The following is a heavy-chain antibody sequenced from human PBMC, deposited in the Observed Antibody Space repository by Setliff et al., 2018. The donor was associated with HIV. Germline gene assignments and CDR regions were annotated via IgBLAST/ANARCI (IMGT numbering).Heavy chain of an antibody. CDR1: GGSFGVYR. CDR3: ARDRHSSGLGSYGP. J-gene: IGHJ5*02. D-gene: IGHD3-10*01. V-gene: IGHV4-4*07. Sequence: SETLSLTCTISGGSFGVYRWSWIRQSAGRGLEWIGRIDSSGTTDYKPSLKGRVAIPVDTSRNQFSLRVTSVTAADTSVYFCARDRHSSGLGSYGPWGPGILVTVSS. CDR2: IDSSGTT.